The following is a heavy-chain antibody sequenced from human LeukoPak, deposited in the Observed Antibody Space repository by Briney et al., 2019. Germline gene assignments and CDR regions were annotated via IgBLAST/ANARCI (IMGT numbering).Heavy chain of an antibody. CDR2: INHSGST. J-gene: IGHJ4*02. D-gene: IGHD6-13*01. CDR3: ARGRYSSSWYRH. V-gene: IGHV4-34*01. CDR1: GGSFSGYY. Sequence: SETLSLTCAVYGGSFSGYYWSWIRQPPGKGLEWIGEINHSGSTNYNPSLKSRVTISVDTSKNQFSLKLGSVTAADTAVYYCARGRYSSSWYRHWGQGTLVTVSS.